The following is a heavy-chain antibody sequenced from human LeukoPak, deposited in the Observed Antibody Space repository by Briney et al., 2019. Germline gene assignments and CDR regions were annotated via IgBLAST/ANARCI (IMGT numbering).Heavy chain of an antibody. CDR2: VDPSGDES. J-gene: IGHJ5*02. CDR1: GYTFTSYY. Sequence: ASVKVSCKASGYTFTSYYIHWVRQAPGQGLEWMGLVDPSGDESTYAQKFQDRVSMTKDTSTTTVYMELSSLTFEDTAIYFCARGFWSGYFGHHTWFDPWGQGTLVTVSS. CDR3: ARGFWSGYFGHHTWFDP. D-gene: IGHD3-3*01. V-gene: IGHV1-46*01.